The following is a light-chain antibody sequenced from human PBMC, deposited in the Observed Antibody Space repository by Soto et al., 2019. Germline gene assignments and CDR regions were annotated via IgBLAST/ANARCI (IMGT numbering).Light chain of an antibody. Sequence: DIVLTQSPAALSLSPGERATLSCRASQSVSSYLAWYQQKPGQAPRLLIYDASNRATGIPARFSGSGSGTDFTLTISSLEPEDFAVYYCPQRSNWPLSLTFGGGTKVDIK. V-gene: IGKV3-11*01. J-gene: IGKJ4*01. CDR2: DAS. CDR1: QSVSSY. CDR3: PQRSNWPLSLT.